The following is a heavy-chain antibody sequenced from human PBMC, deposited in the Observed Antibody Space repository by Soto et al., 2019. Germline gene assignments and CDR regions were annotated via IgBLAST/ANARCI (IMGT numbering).Heavy chain of an antibody. CDR3: EKWGSSKNLDN. D-gene: IGHD3-16*01. CDR1: GFTFNNYA. V-gene: IGHV3-23*01. Sequence: EVQLLESGGGLVQPGESLRLSCAVSGFTFNNYAMSWVRQAPGKGLEWVSIISGTGDATYYADSVKGRFTISRDNSKNTLYLQMNSLRAEDTAIYYCEKWGSSKNLDNWGQGTLVTVSS. CDR2: ISGTGDAT. J-gene: IGHJ4*02.